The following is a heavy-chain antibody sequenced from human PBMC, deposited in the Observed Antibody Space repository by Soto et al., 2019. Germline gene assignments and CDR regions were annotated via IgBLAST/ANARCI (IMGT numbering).Heavy chain of an antibody. V-gene: IGHV1-69*01. J-gene: IGHJ4*02. D-gene: IGHD6-13*01. CDR2: ISPIFGTA. Sequence: QVQLVQSGAEVKKPGSSVKVSCKASGGTFSSYAISWVRQAPGQGLEWMGGISPIFGTANYAQKFQGRVTITADESTSTAYMELSSLRADDTAVYYGAREVAAAGSFDYWGQGTLVTVSS. CDR3: AREVAAAGSFDY. CDR1: GGTFSSYA.